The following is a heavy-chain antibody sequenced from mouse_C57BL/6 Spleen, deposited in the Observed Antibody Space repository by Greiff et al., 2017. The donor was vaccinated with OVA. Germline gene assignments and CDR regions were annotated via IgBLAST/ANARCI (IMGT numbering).Heavy chain of an antibody. J-gene: IGHJ4*01. D-gene: IGHD2-10*02. CDR3: ARSEYPYAMDY. CDR1: GYAFSSYW. V-gene: IGHV1-80*01. Sequence: QVQLQQSGAELVKPGASVKISCKASGYAFSSYWMNWVKQRPGKGLEWIGQIYPGDGDTNYNGKFKGKATLTADKSSSTAYMQLSSLTSEDSAVYFCARSEYPYAMDYWGQGTSVTVSS. CDR2: IYPGDGDT.